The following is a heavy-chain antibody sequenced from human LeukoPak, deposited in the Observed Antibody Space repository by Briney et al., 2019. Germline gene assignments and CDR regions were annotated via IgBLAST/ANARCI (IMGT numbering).Heavy chain of an antibody. CDR3: ARQLTTLTYGGFDY. CDR2: MSGSGDGT. J-gene: IGHJ4*02. D-gene: IGHD4/OR15-4a*01. Sequence: GGSLRLSCAASGFAFSNFAMSWVRQAPGKGLEWVSAMSGSGDGTYYADSVKGRFTISRDNSKNTLYLQMNSLRAEDTAVYYCARQLTTLTYGGFDYWGQGTLVTVSS. CDR1: GFAFSNFA. V-gene: IGHV3-23*01.